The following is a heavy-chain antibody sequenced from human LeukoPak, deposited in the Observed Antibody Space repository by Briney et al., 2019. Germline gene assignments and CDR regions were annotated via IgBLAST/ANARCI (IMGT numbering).Heavy chain of an antibody. Sequence: ASVKVPCKASGYTFTGYYMHWVRQAPGQGLEWMGWINPNSGGTNYAQKLQGRVTMTTDTSTSTAYMELRSLRSDDTAVYYCARAKPTVTTRYNWFDPWGQGTLVTVSS. CDR3: ARAKPTVTTRYNWFDP. CDR1: GYTFTGYY. CDR2: INPNSGGT. D-gene: IGHD4-17*01. J-gene: IGHJ5*02. V-gene: IGHV1-2*02.